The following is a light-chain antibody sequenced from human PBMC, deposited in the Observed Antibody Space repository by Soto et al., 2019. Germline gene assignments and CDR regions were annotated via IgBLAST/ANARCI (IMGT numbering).Light chain of an antibody. J-gene: IGKJ1*01. CDR2: AAS. CDR3: QKYNSAPRT. V-gene: IGKV1-27*01. Sequence: DIQMTQSPSSLAASVGDRVTITCRASQGIIDYLAWYQQKPGKAPKLLIYAASTLQSGVPSRFSGSGAGTDFTLTITSLQPEDVPTYYCQKYNSAPRTFGQGTKVEIK. CDR1: QGIIDY.